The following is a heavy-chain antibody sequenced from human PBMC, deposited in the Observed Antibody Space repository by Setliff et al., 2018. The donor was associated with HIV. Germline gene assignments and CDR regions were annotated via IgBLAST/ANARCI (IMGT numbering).Heavy chain of an antibody. V-gene: IGHV4-61*02. J-gene: IGHJ5*02. CDR3: ARWRHSSTWYMGFDP. D-gene: IGHD6-13*01. CDR2: IYTSGGV. Sequence: SETLSLTCNVPGGSIISGSYYWSWIRQPAGKGLEWIGRIYTSGGVTYNPSLESRVTISVDTSKNQFSLKLTSVTAADTAVYYCARWRHSSTWYMGFDPWGRGILVTVSS. CDR1: GGSIISGSYY.